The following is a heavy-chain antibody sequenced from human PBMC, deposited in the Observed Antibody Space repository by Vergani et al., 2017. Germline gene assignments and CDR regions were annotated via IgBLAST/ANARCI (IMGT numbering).Heavy chain of an antibody. CDR1: GGTFSSYA. V-gene: IGHV1-69*12. D-gene: IGHD6-13*01. J-gene: IGHJ6*02. CDR3: ARGNSSSWYTGYYYYGMDV. Sequence: QVQLVQSGAEVKKPGSSVKVSCKASGGTFSSYAISWVRQAPGQGLEWMGGIIPIFGTANYAQKFQGRVTITADESTSTAYMELSSLRSEDTAVYYCARGNSSSWYTGYYYYGMDVWGQGTTVTVSS. CDR2: IIPIFGTA.